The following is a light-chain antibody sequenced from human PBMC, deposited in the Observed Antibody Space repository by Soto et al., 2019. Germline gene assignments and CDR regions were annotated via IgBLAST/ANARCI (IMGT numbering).Light chain of an antibody. Sequence: EVVLTQSPATLSLSPGERATLSCRASQSVSSYLAWYQQKPGQAPSLLIYDVSNRATGIPARFSGSGSGTDFTLTISSLEPEDFAVYYCQYRYNWLIAFGQGTRLEIK. V-gene: IGKV3-11*01. J-gene: IGKJ5*01. CDR1: QSVSSY. CDR2: DVS. CDR3: QYRYNWLIA.